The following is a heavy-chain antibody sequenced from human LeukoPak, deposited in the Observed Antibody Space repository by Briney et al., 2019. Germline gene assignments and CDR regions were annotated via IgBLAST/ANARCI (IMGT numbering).Heavy chain of an antibody. CDR2: ISTYNGNT. CDR1: GYTFTSYG. CDR3: ARSSLAVAGSVFDY. J-gene: IGHJ4*02. V-gene: IGHV1-18*01. Sequence: ASVKVSCKASGYTFTSYGISWVRQAPGQGLEWMGWISTYNGNTHYAQKLQGRVTMTTDTSTSTAYMELRSLRSDDTAVYYCARSSLAVAGSVFDYWGQGTLVTVSS. D-gene: IGHD6-19*01.